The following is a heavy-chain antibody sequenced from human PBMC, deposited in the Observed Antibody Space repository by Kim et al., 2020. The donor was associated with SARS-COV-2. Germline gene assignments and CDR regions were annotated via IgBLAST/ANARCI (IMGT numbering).Heavy chain of an antibody. J-gene: IGHJ4*02. CDR3: ARDTKAARRPVDY. D-gene: IGHD6-6*01. Sequence: ASVKVSCKASGYTFTSYAMHWVRQAPGQRLEWMGWINAGNGNTKYSQKFQGRVTITRDTSASTAYMELSSLRSEDTAVYYCARDTKAARRPVDYWGQGTQVTVSS. CDR2: INAGNGNT. V-gene: IGHV1-3*01. CDR1: GYTFTSYA.